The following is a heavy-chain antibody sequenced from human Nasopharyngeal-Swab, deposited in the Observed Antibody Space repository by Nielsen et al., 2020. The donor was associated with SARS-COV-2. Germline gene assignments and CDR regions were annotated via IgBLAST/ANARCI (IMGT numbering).Heavy chain of an antibody. J-gene: IGHJ4*02. CDR2: ISSSSSTI. D-gene: IGHD3-10*01. V-gene: IGHV3-48*02. Sequence: VRQAPGKGLEWVSYISSSSSTIYYADSVKGRFTISRDNAKNSLYLQMNSLRDEDTAVYYCARDLKGSGSYYNPILDYWGQGTLGTVSS. CDR3: ARDLKGSGSYYNPILDY.